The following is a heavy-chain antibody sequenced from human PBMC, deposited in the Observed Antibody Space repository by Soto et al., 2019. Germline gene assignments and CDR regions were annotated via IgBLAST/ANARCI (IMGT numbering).Heavy chain of an antibody. V-gene: IGHV3-73*01. J-gene: IGHJ6*03. Sequence: EVQLVESGGGLVQPGGSLKLSCAASGFTFSGSAMHWVRQASGKGLEWVGRIRSKANSYATAYAASVKGRFTISRDDSKNTTYLQMNSLKTEDTAVYYCTRWRYCSSTSCPDYYYMDVWGKGTTVTVSS. CDR3: TRWRYCSSTSCPDYYYMDV. CDR1: GFTFSGSA. CDR2: IRSKANSYAT. D-gene: IGHD2-2*01.